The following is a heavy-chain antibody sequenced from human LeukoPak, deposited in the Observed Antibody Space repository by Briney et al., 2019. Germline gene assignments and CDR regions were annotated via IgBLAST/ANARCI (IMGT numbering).Heavy chain of an antibody. Sequence: GGSLTLSCSASGFPFSGREMAWVRPAPGKGLEWVSYMSKNGETIHHADSVKGRFTISRDNAKNSLFLQMDSLRAEDTAFYYCARPSYPCFDLHFDQWGQGTLVTVSS. CDR2: MSKNGETI. CDR1: GFPFSGRE. V-gene: IGHV3-48*03. J-gene: IGHJ4*02. D-gene: IGHD2-21*01. CDR3: ARPSYPCFDLHFDQ.